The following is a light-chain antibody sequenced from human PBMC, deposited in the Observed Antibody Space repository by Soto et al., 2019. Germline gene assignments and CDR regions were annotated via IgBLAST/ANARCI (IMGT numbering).Light chain of an antibody. CDR1: QSVGRL. Sequence: EIVMTQSPATLSVSPGERATLSCRASQSVGRLLAWYQQKPGQPPRRLVYGASTRATGVPARFSGSGSGTEFTLTISSLQSEDFAVYYWQQYSSLPLTFGHGTKVEIK. J-gene: IGKJ1*01. CDR3: QQYSSLPLT. CDR2: GAS. V-gene: IGKV3-15*01.